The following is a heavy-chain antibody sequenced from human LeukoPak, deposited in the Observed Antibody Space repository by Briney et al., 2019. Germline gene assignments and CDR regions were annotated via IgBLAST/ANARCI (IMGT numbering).Heavy chain of an antibody. D-gene: IGHD6-19*01. Sequence: PSETLSLTCTVSGGSISSSSYYWGWIRQPPGKGLEWIGSIYYSGSTYYNPSLKSRVTISVDTSKNQFSLKLSSVTAADTAVYYCARRGRQWLVHKPLDYWGQGTLVTVSS. V-gene: IGHV4-39*01. CDR2: IYYSGST. CDR1: GGSISSSSYY. CDR3: ARRGRQWLVHKPLDY. J-gene: IGHJ4*02.